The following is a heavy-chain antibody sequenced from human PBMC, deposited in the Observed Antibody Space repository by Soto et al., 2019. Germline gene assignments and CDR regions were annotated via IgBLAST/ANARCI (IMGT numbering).Heavy chain of an antibody. CDR1: GGSISSSNYY. CDR3: ARNRHHGGHDY. Sequence: HLQLQDSGLGLVKPSETLSLTCTVSGGSISSSNYYWGWIRQPPGKGLEWIGSIDSGGRTTYNPSLKSRVTISVDKPKNQFSLKLSAVTAADTAMYYCARNRHHGGHDYWGQGTLVTVSS. J-gene: IGHJ4*02. CDR2: IDSGGRT. V-gene: IGHV4-39*01. D-gene: IGHD2-21*01.